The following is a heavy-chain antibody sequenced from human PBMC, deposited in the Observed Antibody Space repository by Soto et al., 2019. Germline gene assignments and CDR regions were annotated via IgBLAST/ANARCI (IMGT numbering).Heavy chain of an antibody. CDR3: ARETYGDYVGYFDP. CDR2: IYYNGNT. D-gene: IGHD4-17*01. CDR1: GASISSYY. J-gene: IGHJ5*02. V-gene: IGHV4-59*12. Sequence: SETLSLTCTVSGASISSYYWNWIRQSPGKGLEWIGHIYYNGNTKYNPFLESRLTISVDRSKNQFSLKVRSVTAADTAVYYCARETYGDYVGYFDPWGQGIQVTVSS.